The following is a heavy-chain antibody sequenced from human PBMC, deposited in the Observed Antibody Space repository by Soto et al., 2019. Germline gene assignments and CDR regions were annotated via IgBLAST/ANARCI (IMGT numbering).Heavy chain of an antibody. Sequence: EASVKVSCKASGYTFTSYAMHWVRQAPGQGLEWMGGIIAGNGNTNYAQKFQGRVTITADKSTSTAYMELSSLRSEDTAVYYCARVSRTAMVLATDVWGQGTTVTVSS. J-gene: IGHJ6*02. CDR3: ARVSRTAMVLATDV. V-gene: IGHV1-3*01. D-gene: IGHD5-18*01. CDR1: GYTFTSYA. CDR2: IIAGNGNT.